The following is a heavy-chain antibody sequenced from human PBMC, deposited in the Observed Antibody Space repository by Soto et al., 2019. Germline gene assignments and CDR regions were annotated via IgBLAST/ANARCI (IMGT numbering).Heavy chain of an antibody. Sequence: GGSLRLSCAASGFTFSSYAMHWVRQAPGKGLEWVAVISYDGSNKYYADSVKGRFTISRDNSKNTLYLQMNSLRAEDTAVYYCARDQGVVPADQNYYYYYGMDVWGQGTTVTVSS. J-gene: IGHJ6*02. D-gene: IGHD2-2*01. CDR2: ISYDGSNK. V-gene: IGHV3-30-3*01. CDR3: ARDQGVVPADQNYYYYYGMDV. CDR1: GFTFSSYA.